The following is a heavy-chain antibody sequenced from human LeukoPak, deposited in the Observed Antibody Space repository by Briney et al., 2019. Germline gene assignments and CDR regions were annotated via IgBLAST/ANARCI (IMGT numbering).Heavy chain of an antibody. D-gene: IGHD6-19*01. J-gene: IGHJ4*02. Sequence: PGGSLRLSCAASGFTFSSYSMNWVRQAPGKGLEWVSSISSSSSCIYYADSVKGRFTISRDNAKNSLYLQMNSLRAEDTAVYYCARDANIAVAGTVSFDYWGQGTLVTVSS. CDR3: ARDANIAVAGTVSFDY. CDR1: GFTFSSYS. CDR2: ISSSSSCI. V-gene: IGHV3-21*01.